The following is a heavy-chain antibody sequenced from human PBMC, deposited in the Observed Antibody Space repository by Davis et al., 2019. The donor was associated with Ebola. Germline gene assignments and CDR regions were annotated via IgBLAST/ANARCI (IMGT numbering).Heavy chain of an antibody. V-gene: IGHV4-4*08. D-gene: IGHD2-21*01. CDR2: IYGEST. J-gene: IGHJ5*02. Sequence: GSLRLSCIVSGGSISDYFWSWIRQPPGRGLEWIGYIYGESTKYNASLQSRVTISVDTSKNEFSLELSSVTAADTAVYYCAKETYSSMAAWFDPWGQGILVTVPS. CDR3: AKETYSSMAAWFDP. CDR1: GGSISDYF.